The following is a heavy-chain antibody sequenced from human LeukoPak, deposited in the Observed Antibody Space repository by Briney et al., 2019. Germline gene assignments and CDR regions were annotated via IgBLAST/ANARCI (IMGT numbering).Heavy chain of an antibody. Sequence: PGGSLRLSCAASGFTFSSYGMHWGRQAAGRGLEWVAAISYDGNSQHYGAPVKGRFTISRDNSKNTVYLQINTLRTDDAAIYYCAKPYPTLTTSAVLDNWGQGTLVTVSS. V-gene: IGHV3-30*18. J-gene: IGHJ4*02. CDR3: AKPYPTLTTSAVLDN. CDR1: GFTFSSYG. D-gene: IGHD1-1*01. CDR2: ISYDGNSQ.